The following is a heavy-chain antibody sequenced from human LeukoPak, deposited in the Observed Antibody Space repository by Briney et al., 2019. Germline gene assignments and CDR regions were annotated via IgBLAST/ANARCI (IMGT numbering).Heavy chain of an antibody. V-gene: IGHV1-46*01. CDR3: ATCGGSCYGYYYYYYGMDV. CDR1: GYTFTSYY. CDR2: INPSGGST. Sequence: GASVKVSCKASGYTFTSYYMHWVRQAPGQGLEWMGIINPSGGSTSYAQKFQGRVTMTRDTSTSTVYMELSSLRSEDTAVYYCATCGGSCYGYYYYYYGMDVWGQGTTVTVSS. J-gene: IGHJ6*02. D-gene: IGHD2-15*01.